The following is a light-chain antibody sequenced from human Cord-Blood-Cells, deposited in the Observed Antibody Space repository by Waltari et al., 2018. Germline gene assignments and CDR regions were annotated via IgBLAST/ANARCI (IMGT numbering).Light chain of an antibody. J-gene: IGLJ3*02. Sequence: QSALTQPRPVSGSPGQSVTISCTGTSSDVGGYNYVFWYQQHPAKAPKSRIYDVSNRPSGVPYRFSGSKSGNAASLTISGLQAEDEADYYCCSYAGSYTLVFGGGTKLTVL. CDR1: SSDVGGYNY. CDR2: DVS. CDR3: CSYAGSYTLV. V-gene: IGLV2-11*01.